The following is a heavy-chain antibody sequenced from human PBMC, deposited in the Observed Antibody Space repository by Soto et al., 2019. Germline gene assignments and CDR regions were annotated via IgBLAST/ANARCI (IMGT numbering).Heavy chain of an antibody. D-gene: IGHD6-6*01. J-gene: IGHJ6*02. CDR2: INPNSGGT. CDR1: GYTLTRYY. Sequence: SVKVSCKASGYTLTRYYMHRGGQAPGQRLEWMGWINPNSGGTNYAQKFQGWVTMTRDTSISTAYMELSRLRSDDTAVYYCARDGLSIAARPRFYGMDVWGQGTTVTVSS. V-gene: IGHV1-2*04. CDR3: ARDGLSIAARPRFYGMDV.